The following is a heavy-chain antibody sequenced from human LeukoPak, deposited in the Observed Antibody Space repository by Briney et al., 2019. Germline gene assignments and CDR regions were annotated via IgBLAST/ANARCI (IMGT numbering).Heavy chain of an antibody. J-gene: IGHJ6*02. CDR1: GFTFSNDL. D-gene: IGHD3-3*01. Sequence: GGSLRLSCVASGFTFSNDLMTWVRQAPGKGLEWVANIKEDGSEKYYADSVKGRFTISRDNAKNSMFLQLNSLRVEDTAVYYCARPKKDFWSGRFYFYYALGVWGQGTTVTASS. CDR3: ARPKKDFWSGRFYFYYALGV. V-gene: IGHV3-7*01. CDR2: IKEDGSEK.